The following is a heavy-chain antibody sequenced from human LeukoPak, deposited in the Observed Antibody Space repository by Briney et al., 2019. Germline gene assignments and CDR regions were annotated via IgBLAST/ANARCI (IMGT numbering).Heavy chain of an antibody. CDR2: IIPIFGTA. Sequence: ASVKVSCKASGGTFSSYTINWVRQAPGQGLEWMGGIIPIFGTANYAQKFQGRVTITADESTSTAYMELSSLRSEDTAVYYCARGGYGSSGYYPIWGQGTLVTVSS. V-gene: IGHV1-69*01. CDR3: ARGGYGSSGYYPI. CDR1: GGTFSSYT. D-gene: IGHD3-22*01. J-gene: IGHJ4*02.